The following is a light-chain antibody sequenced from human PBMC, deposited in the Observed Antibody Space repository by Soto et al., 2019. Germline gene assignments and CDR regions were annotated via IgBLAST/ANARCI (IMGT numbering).Light chain of an antibody. J-gene: IGLJ3*02. CDR3: SLYTTTDSWV. V-gene: IGLV2-18*01. CDR2: EVS. Sequence: QAVVTQPPSVSGSPGQSVTISCTGTNSDVGSYNRVSWYQQPPGTAPKLMIYEVSNRPSGVPDRFSGSKSGNTASLTISGLQAEDEADYYCSLYTTTDSWVFGGGTQLTVL. CDR1: NSDVGSYNR.